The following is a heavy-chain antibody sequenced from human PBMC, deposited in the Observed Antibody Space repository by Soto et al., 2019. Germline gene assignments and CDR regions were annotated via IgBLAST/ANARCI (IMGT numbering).Heavy chain of an antibody. Sequence: GGSLRLSCAASGFTFSDYYMSWIRQAPGKGLEWVSYISSSSSYTNYADSVKGRFTISRDNAKNSLYLQMNSLRAEDTAVYYCARASMGWLVQSAPDVWGQGTTVTVSS. J-gene: IGHJ6*02. CDR3: ARASMGWLVQSAPDV. CDR2: ISSSSSYT. CDR1: GFTFSDYY. V-gene: IGHV3-11*06. D-gene: IGHD6-19*01.